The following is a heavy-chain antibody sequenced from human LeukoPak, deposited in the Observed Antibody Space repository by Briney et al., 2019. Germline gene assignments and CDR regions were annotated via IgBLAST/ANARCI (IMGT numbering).Heavy chain of an antibody. CDR2: IIESGGRT. Sequence: GGSLRLSCAVSGITLSNYGMSWVRQAPGRGLEWVAGIIESGGRTNYADSVKGRFTISRDNPKNTLYLQMNSLRAEDTAVYFCAKRGVVTRVILVGFHKEAYYFDSWGQGALVTVSS. CDR1: GITLSNYG. J-gene: IGHJ4*02. V-gene: IGHV3-23*01. CDR3: AKRGVVTRVILVGFHKEAYYFDS. D-gene: IGHD3-22*01.